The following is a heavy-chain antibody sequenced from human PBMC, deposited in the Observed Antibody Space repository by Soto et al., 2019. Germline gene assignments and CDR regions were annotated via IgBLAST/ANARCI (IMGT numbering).Heavy chain of an antibody. J-gene: IGHJ4*02. D-gene: IGHD3-22*01. CDR2: IKSKTDGGTT. Sequence: GSLRLSCVASVFTFNNAWMNWVRQAPGKGLEWVGRIKSKTDGGTTDYAALVKGRFTISRDDSKTTLYLQMNGLKTEDTAVYYCTTAENYYDSSSFDYWGQGTLVTVSS. V-gene: IGHV3-15*01. CDR1: VFTFNNAW. CDR3: TTAENYYDSSSFDY.